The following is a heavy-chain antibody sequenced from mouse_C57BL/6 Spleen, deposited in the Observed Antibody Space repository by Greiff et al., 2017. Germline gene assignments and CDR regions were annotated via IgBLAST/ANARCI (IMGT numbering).Heavy chain of an antibody. CDR2: IYPGSGNT. Sequence: QVQLQQSGAELVRPGASVKLSCKASGYTFTDYYINWVKQRPGQGLEWIARIYPGSGNTYYNEKFKGKATLTAEKSSSTAYMQLSSLTSEDSAVYFCARTAAQVAWFAYWGQGTLVTVSA. CDR3: ARTAAQVAWFAY. V-gene: IGHV1-76*01. CDR1: GYTFTDYY. J-gene: IGHJ3*01. D-gene: IGHD3-2*02.